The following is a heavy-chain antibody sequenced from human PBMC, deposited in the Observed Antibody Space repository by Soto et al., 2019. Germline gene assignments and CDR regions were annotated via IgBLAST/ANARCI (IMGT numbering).Heavy chain of an antibody. J-gene: IGHJ4*02. D-gene: IGHD6-19*01. Sequence: LRLSCTASGFPFSHYAMNWVRQGPGTRLEWVADISGSDDSARYADSVRGRFTISRDNSRDTLYLQMNSLRVDDTAVYYCGKERRGSGWSVCNFWGQGALVTVSS. CDR1: GFPFSHYA. V-gene: IGHV3-23*01. CDR3: GKERRGSGWSVCNF. CDR2: ISGSDDSA.